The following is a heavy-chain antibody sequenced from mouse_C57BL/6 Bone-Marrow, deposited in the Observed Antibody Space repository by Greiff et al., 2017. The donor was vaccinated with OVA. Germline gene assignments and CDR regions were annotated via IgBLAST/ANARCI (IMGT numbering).Heavy chain of an antibody. CDR1: GFTFSSYA. Sequence: EVKLMESGGGLVKPGGSLKLSCAASGFTFSSYAMSWVRQTPEKRLEWVATISDGGSYTYYPDNVKGRFTISRDNAKNNLYLQMSHLKSEDTAMYYCARDDLYYYGSSYPFAYWGQGTLVTVSA. CDR2: ISDGGSYT. D-gene: IGHD1-1*01. V-gene: IGHV5-4*01. J-gene: IGHJ3*01. CDR3: ARDDLYYYGSSYPFAY.